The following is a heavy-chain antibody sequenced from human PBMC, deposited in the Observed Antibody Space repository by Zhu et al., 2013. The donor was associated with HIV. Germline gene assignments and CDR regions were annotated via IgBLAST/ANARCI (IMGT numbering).Heavy chain of an antibody. J-gene: IGHJ4*02. CDR1: GYSISSGYY. Sequence: QVQLQESGPGLVKPSETLSLTCTVSGYSISSGYYWGWIRQPPGKGLEWIGSIYHSGSTYYNPSLKSRVTISVDTSKNQFSLKLSSVTAADTAVYYCARTTGTTPFFDYWGQGTLVTVSS. CDR2: IYHSGST. D-gene: IGHD1-1*01. CDR3: ARTTGTTPFFDY. V-gene: IGHV4-38-2*02.